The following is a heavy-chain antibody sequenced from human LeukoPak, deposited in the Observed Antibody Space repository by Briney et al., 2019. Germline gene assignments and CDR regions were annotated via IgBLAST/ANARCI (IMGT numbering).Heavy chain of an antibody. Sequence: GGSLRLSCAASGLTFSSYAMHWVRQAPGKGLEWVAVISYDGSNKYYADSVKGRFTISRDNSKNTLYLQMNSLRAEDTAVYYCASLMHWGQGTLVTVSS. CDR1: GLTFSSYA. D-gene: IGHD2-8*01. CDR3: ASLMH. V-gene: IGHV3-30*04. CDR2: ISYDGSNK. J-gene: IGHJ4*02.